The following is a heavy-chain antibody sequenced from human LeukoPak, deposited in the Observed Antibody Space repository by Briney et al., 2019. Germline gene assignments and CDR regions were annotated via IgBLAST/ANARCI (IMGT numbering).Heavy chain of an antibody. V-gene: IGHV4-39*01. J-gene: IGHJ3*02. CDR3: ARHPGITAAGTGFDI. Sequence: SETLSPTCTVSGGSISSSTYYWGWIRQPPGKGLEWIGSIYYSGRTYYNPSLKSRLTISVDTSKNQFSLKLSSVTAADTAVYYCARHPGITAAGTGFDIWGQGTMVTVSS. CDR1: GGSISSSTYY. D-gene: IGHD6-13*01. CDR2: IYYSGRT.